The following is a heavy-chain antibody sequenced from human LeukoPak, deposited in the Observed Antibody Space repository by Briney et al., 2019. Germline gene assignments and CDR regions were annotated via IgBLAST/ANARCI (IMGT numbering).Heavy chain of an antibody. CDR3: ARADIVVVPAATDGGGGMDV. V-gene: IGHV4-34*01. CDR1: GGSFSGYY. Sequence: LETLSLTCAVYGGSFSGYYWSWIRQPPGKGLEWIGEINHSGSTNYNPSLKSRVTISVDTSKNQFSLKLSSVTAADTAVYYCARADIVVVPAATDGGGGMDVWGKGTTVTVSP. CDR2: INHSGST. D-gene: IGHD2-2*01. J-gene: IGHJ6*04.